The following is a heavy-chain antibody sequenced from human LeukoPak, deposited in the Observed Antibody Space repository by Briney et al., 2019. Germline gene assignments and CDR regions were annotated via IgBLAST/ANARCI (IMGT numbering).Heavy chain of an antibody. CDR3: HTTQRRSSAWYGKHDFDI. Sequence: GASVKVSCKASGYTFTSYGISWVRQAPGQGLEWMGWISAYNGKTNYAQKLQGRVTMTTDTSTSTAYMELRSLRSDDTAVYYCHTTQRRSSAWYGKHDFDIWGQGTMVTVSS. CDR1: GYTFTSYG. V-gene: IGHV1-18*01. D-gene: IGHD6-19*01. CDR2: ISAYNGKT. J-gene: IGHJ3*02.